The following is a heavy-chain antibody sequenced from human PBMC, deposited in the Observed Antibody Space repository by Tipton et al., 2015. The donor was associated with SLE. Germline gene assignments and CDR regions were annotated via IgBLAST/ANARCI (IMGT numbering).Heavy chain of an antibody. J-gene: IGHJ5*02. D-gene: IGHD2-2*01. CDR1: GGSIDGHY. CDR2: IYYSGST. CDR3: AGSISWSPNWFDP. V-gene: IGHV4-59*11. Sequence: TLSLTCTVAGGSIDGHYWSWFRQPPGKGLEWIGYIYYSGSTDYNPSLKSRVTISIDTSKNQFSLKLRSMTAADTAVYYCAGSISWSPNWFDPWGLGTLVTVSS.